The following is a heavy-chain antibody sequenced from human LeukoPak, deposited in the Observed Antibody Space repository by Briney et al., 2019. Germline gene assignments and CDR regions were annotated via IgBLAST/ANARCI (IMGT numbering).Heavy chain of an antibody. CDR1: GGSISSGGFY. V-gene: IGHV4-30-2*01. J-gene: IGHJ4*02. CDR2: IYHTGST. CDR3: ARSVGGSYGPFDR. D-gene: IGHD1-26*01. Sequence: SETLSLTCTVSGGSISSGGFYWSWIRQPPGKGLEWIGYIYHTGSTYYNPSLKSRVTTSVDRSKNQLSLKLTSVTAADTAVYYCARSVGGSYGPFDRWGQGTLVTVSS.